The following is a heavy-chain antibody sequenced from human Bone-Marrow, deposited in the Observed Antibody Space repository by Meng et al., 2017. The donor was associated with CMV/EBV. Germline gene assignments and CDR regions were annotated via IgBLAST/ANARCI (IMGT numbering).Heavy chain of an antibody. CDR2: IKQDGSEK. D-gene: IGHD2-2*01. Sequence: GESLKISCAASGFTFSSYWMSWVRQAPGKGLEWVANIKQDGSEKYYVDSVKGRFTISRDNAKNSLYLQMNSLRAEDTAVYYCARDNCWGLCCSSTILEYYYYGMDVWGQGTTVTVSS. V-gene: IGHV3-7*01. CDR1: GFTFSSYW. CDR3: ARDNCWGLCCSSTILEYYYYGMDV. J-gene: IGHJ6*02.